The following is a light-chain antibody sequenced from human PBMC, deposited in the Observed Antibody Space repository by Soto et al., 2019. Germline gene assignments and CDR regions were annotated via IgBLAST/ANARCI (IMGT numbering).Light chain of an antibody. CDR3: QQRSNWRYT. Sequence: EIVLTQSPATLSLSPGERATLSCRASQSVSSYLAWYQQKPGQAPRLLIYDASNRATGIPARFSGSGSGTDCTLTISSLEPEDFAVYHCQQRSNWRYTFGQGTKLEIK. CDR1: QSVSSY. V-gene: IGKV3-11*01. J-gene: IGKJ2*01. CDR2: DAS.